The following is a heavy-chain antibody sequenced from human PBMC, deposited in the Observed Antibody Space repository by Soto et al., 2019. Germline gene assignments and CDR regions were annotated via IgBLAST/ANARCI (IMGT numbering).Heavy chain of an antibody. D-gene: IGHD6-13*01. Sequence: SVKVSCKASGGTFSSYAISWVRQAPGQGLEWMGGIIPIFGTANYAQKFQGRVTITADESTSTAYMELSSLRSEDTAVYYCARENHGIAAAGDWFDPWGQGALVTV. CDR2: IIPIFGTA. CDR1: GGTFSSYA. J-gene: IGHJ5*02. CDR3: ARENHGIAAAGDWFDP. V-gene: IGHV1-69*13.